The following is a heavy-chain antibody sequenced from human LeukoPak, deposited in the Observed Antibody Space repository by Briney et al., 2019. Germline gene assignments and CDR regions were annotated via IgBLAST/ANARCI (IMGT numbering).Heavy chain of an antibody. V-gene: IGHV1-69*05. CDR2: IIPIFGTA. D-gene: IGHD4-17*01. Sequence: SVKVSCKASGGTFSSYGISWVRQAPGQGLERVGRIIPIFGTANNAQKFQGRVTITTDESTSTAYMELSSLRSEDTAVYYCAGGPVSHGDYVGLSRYWGQGTLVTVSS. CDR1: GGTFSSYG. CDR3: AGGPVSHGDYVGLSRY. J-gene: IGHJ4*02.